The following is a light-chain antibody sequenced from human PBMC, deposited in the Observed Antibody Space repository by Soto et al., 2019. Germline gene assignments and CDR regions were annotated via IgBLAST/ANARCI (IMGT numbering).Light chain of an antibody. CDR1: QGISSY. J-gene: IGKJ1*01. Sequence: DIQLTQSPSVLSASVGDRVTITCRASQGISSYLAWYQQKPGKAPKLLIYAASTLQSGVPSRFSGSGSGTEFTLTISSLQPDDFATYYCQQLNSYPRTFGQGTKVEIK. V-gene: IGKV1-9*01. CDR3: QQLNSYPRT. CDR2: AAS.